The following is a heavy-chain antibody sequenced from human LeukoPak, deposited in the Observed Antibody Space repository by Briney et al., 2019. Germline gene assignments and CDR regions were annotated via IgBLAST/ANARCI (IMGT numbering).Heavy chain of an antibody. D-gene: IGHD3-9*01. CDR3: ARGAQLTGMASDH. Sequence: PGGSLRLSCVASGFTFSTYWMHWVRQAPGKGLVWVSRINIDGSSTNYADSVKGRFTISRDDAKNTLYMQMNSLRGEDTAVYYCARGAQLTGMASDHWGQGTLVTVSS. J-gene: IGHJ4*02. CDR2: INIDGSST. V-gene: IGHV3-74*01. CDR1: GFTFSTYW.